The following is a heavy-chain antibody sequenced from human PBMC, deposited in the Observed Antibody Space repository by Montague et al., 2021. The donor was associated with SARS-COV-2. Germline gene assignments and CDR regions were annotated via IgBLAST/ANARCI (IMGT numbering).Heavy chain of an antibody. D-gene: IGHD2-2*01. CDR3: ARLKAPYCSSTSCYSASWFDP. Sequence: SETLSLTCTVSGGSISSSSYYWGWIRQPPGKGLEWIGSIYYSGSTYYNPSLKSRVTISVDTSKNQFSLKLSSVTAADTAVYYCARLKAPYCSSTSCYSASWFDPWGKRALVTVSS. V-gene: IGHV4-39*01. CDR1: GGSISSSSYY. CDR2: IYYSGST. J-gene: IGHJ5*02.